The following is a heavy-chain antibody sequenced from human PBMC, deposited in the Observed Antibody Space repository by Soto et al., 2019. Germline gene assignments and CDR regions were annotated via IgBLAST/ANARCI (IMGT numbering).Heavy chain of an antibody. J-gene: IGHJ4*02. CDR2: ISYDGSNK. CDR3: AKGDLNYDILTGYVDY. Sequence: GGSLRLSCAASGFTFSSYGMHWVRQAPGKGLEWVAVISYDGSNKYYADSVKGRFTISRDNSKNTLYLQMNSLRAEDTAVYYCAKGDLNYDILTGYVDYWGQGTLVTVSS. V-gene: IGHV3-30*18. D-gene: IGHD3-9*01. CDR1: GFTFSSYG.